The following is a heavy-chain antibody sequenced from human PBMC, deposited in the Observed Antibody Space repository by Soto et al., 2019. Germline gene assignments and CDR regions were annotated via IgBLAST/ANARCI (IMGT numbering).Heavy chain of an antibody. CDR3: ARGKWLDPY. J-gene: IGHJ4*02. V-gene: IGHV4-34*01. CDR1: GGSFSDYY. Sequence: QVQLHQWGAGLLKPSETLSLTCAVYGGSFSDYYWSWIRQPPGKGLEWIGEINHSGSTNSNPSLKSRLTISVDTSKKQFSLNLNSVTAADTAVYYCARGKWLDPYWGQGTLVTVSS. D-gene: IGHD6-19*01. CDR2: INHSGST.